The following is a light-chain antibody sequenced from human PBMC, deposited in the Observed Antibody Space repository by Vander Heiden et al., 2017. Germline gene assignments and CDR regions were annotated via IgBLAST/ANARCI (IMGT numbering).Light chain of an antibody. CDR1: QNIGEY. CDR3: QQSYSPLVT. J-gene: IGKJ4*01. Sequence: DIQLTHSPSPLSASVGDSIPISRRPSQNIGEYLNWYQQKPGMAPALLISTAYNLQSGVPSRFSGTGSGTDFTLTISMLQPEGSATYFCQQSYSPLVTFGGGAKVEI. V-gene: IGKV1-39*01. CDR2: TAY.